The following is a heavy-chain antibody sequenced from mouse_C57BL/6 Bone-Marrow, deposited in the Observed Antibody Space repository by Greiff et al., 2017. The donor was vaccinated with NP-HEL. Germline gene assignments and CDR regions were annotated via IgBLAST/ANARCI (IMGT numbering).Heavy chain of an antibody. CDR3: ARGSSYPYYFEY. D-gene: IGHD1-1*01. J-gene: IGHJ2*01. Sequence: QVQLLQSGAELVRPGASVKMSCKASGYTFTDYYMHWVKQTPGQGLEWIGAIYPGNGDTSYNQKFKGKATLTVDKSSSTAYMQLSSLTSEDSAVDVCARGSSYPYYFEYWGQGTTLTVSS. V-gene: IGHV1-12*01. CDR2: IYPGNGDT. CDR1: GYTFTDYY.